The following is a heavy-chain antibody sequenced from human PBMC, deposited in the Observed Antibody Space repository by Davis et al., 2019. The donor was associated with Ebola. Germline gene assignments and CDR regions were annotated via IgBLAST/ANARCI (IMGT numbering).Heavy chain of an antibody. CDR3: TREIPRMTTVTPGFDP. Sequence: GESLKISCAASGFTFSSNSMNWVRQAPGKGLEWVSFISSSSNYIYYADSVKGRFTVSRDNAKNSLYLQMNSLKTEDTAVYYCTREIPRMTTVTPGFDPWGQGTLVTVSS. D-gene: IGHD4-17*01. J-gene: IGHJ5*02. V-gene: IGHV3-21*03. CDR1: GFTFSSNS. CDR2: ISSSSNYI.